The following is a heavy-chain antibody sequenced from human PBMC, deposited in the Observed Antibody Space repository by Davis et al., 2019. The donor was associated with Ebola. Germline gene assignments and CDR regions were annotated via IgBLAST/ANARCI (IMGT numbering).Heavy chain of an antibody. D-gene: IGHD1-1*01. CDR3: ARAQFPTTSDH. CDR2: INPHNGNT. V-gene: IGHV1-18*01. Sequence: AASVKVSCKASGYTFTSYGISWVRQAPGQGLEWMGWINPHNGNTNYAQNVQGRVTMTTDTSTSTAYMEVGILSSDDTAVYYCARAQFPTTSDHWGQGTLVTVSS. CDR1: GYTFTSYG. J-gene: IGHJ4*02.